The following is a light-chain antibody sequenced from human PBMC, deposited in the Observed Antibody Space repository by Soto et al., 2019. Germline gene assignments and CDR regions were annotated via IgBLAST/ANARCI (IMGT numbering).Light chain of an antibody. V-gene: IGKV1-6*01. CDR1: QGISNE. CDR3: LQDYSYPRT. J-gene: IGKJ1*01. Sequence: AITMTQSPSSLSASVGDRVTITCRESQGISNELGWYQQRPGKAPKLLIYATSNLQTGVPSRFRGSGSGTDFTLTISSLQPEDFATYYCLQDYSYPRTFGQGTKVEIK. CDR2: ATS.